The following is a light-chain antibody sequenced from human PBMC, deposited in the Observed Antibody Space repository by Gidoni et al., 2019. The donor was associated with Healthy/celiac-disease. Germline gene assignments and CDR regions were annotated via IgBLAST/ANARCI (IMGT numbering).Light chain of an antibody. J-gene: IGKJ2*01. V-gene: IGKV2-28*01. CDR2: LGS. CDR3: MQALQTPPT. Sequence: DIVMTQSPLSLPVTPGEPASISCRSSQSLLHSNGYNYLDWYLQNPGQSPQLLIYLGSNRASGVPDRVSGSGSGTDFTLKISRVEAEDVGVYYCMQALQTPPTFGQGTKLEIK. CDR1: QSLLHSNGYNY.